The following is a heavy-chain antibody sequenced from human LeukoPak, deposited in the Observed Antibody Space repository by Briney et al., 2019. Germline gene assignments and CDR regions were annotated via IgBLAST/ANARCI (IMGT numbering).Heavy chain of an antibody. V-gene: IGHV3-48*03. Sequence: HTGGSLRLSCATSGFTFSSYEMNWVRQAPGKGLEWVSYISSSGSTIYYADSVKGRFTISRDNAKNSLYLQMNSLRAEDTAVYYCARDTNQLLFDYWGQGTLVTVSS. D-gene: IGHD2-2*01. CDR2: ISSSGSTI. CDR1: GFTFSSYE. J-gene: IGHJ4*02. CDR3: ARDTNQLLFDY.